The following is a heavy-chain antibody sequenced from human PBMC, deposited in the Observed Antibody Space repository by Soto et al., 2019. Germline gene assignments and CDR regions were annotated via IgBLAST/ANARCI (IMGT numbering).Heavy chain of an antibody. D-gene: IGHD5-12*01. CDR3: ARPRGYSGYGRYDY. CDR1: GGTFSSYA. Sequence: SVKVSCKASGGTFSSYAISWVRQAPGQGLEWMGGIIPIFGTANYAQKFRGRVTITADESTSTAYMELSSLRSEDTAVYYCARPRGYSGYGRYDYWGQGTLVTVSS. J-gene: IGHJ4*02. V-gene: IGHV1-69*13. CDR2: IIPIFGTA.